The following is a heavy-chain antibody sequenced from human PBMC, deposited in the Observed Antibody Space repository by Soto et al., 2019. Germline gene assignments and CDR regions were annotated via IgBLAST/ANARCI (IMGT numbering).Heavy chain of an antibody. CDR1: GGSISSGGYS. V-gene: IGHV4-30-2*01. D-gene: IGHD4-4*01. Sequence: PSETLSLTCAVSGGSISSGGYSWRWIRQPPGKGLEWIGYIYHSGSTYYNPSLKSRVTISVDRSKNQFSLKLSSVTAADTAVYYCARGLSRTVAIDYWGQGTLVTVPS. CDR2: IYHSGST. CDR3: ARGLSRTVAIDY. J-gene: IGHJ4*02.